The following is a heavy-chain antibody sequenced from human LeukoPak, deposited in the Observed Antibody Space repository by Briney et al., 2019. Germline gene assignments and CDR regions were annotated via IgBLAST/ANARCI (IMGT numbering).Heavy chain of an antibody. CDR2: ISGSGGNT. J-gene: IGHJ4*02. Sequence: GGSLRLSCAASGFAFSRYGIVWVRQAPGRGLEWVSGISGSGGNTYYGDSVKGRFTISRDNSKNTVYLQMNSLRAEDTAVYYCAKAQGYLDYWGQGTLTTVSS. V-gene: IGHV3-23*01. CDR1: GFAFSRYG. CDR3: AKAQGYLDY.